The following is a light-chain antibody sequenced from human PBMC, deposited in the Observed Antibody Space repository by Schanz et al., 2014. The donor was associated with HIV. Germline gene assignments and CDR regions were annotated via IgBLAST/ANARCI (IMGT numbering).Light chain of an antibody. Sequence: NFMLTQPHSVSASPGQTVIISCTRNSGSIASSFVQWYQQRPDSAPTLVISENNDRPSGVPDRFSGSMDMSSNSASLTISGLKIEDEADYYSQSSDRYHGKVFGGGTKLTVL. CDR3: QSSDRYHGKV. V-gene: IGLV6-57*04. CDR1: SGSIASSF. J-gene: IGLJ3*02. CDR2: ENN.